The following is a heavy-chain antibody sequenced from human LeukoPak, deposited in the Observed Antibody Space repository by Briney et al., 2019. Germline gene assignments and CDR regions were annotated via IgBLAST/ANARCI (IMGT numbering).Heavy chain of an antibody. CDR3: ARGMSYSWPGRVDY. V-gene: IGHV4-59*01. Sequence: SETLSLTCSVSGGPISNYYWSWIRQPPGKRLEWIGYISYSGSTLYNPSLESRVTISVDTSKNRFSLQLRSVTAADTAVYYCARGMSYSWPGRVDYWGQGTLVTVSS. D-gene: IGHD5-18*01. CDR1: GGPISNYY. J-gene: IGHJ4*02. CDR2: ISYSGST.